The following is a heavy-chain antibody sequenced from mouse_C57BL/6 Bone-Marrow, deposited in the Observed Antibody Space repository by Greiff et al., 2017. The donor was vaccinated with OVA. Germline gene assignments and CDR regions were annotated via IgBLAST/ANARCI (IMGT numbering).Heavy chain of an antibody. D-gene: IGHD1-1*01. V-gene: IGHV5-4*01. J-gene: IGHJ3*01. Sequence: EVQVVESGGGLVKPGASLKLSCAASGFTFSSYAMSWVRQTPEKRLEWVATISDGGSYTYYPDNVKGRFTISRDNAKNNLYLQMSHLRSEDTAMYYCVRDPLCAWVAYWGQGTLVTVSA. CDR1: GFTFSSYA. CDR2: ISDGGSYT. CDR3: VRDPLCAWVAY.